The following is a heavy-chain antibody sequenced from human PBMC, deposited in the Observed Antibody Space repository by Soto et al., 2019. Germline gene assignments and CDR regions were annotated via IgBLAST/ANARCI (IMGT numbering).Heavy chain of an antibody. CDR3: ARDRIQLWLQGYFDL. CDR1: GGSISSGDYY. D-gene: IGHD5-18*01. Sequence: QVQLQESGPGLVKPSQTLSLTCTVSGGSISSGDYYWSWIRQPPGKGLEWIGYIYYSGSTYYNPSLQSRVTISVDTSKNQFPLKLSSVTAAYTAVYYCARDRIQLWLQGYFDLWGRGTLVTVSS. V-gene: IGHV4-30-4*01. CDR2: IYYSGST. J-gene: IGHJ2*01.